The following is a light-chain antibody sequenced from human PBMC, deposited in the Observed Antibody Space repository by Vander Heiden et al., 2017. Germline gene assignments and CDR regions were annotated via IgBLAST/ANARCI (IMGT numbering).Light chain of an antibody. CDR1: NIANKH. CDR3: QVWDSNTASVI. Sequence: SYEVTQPLSVSVALGQTASIICAGDNIANKHVHWYQQKPGQAPVVVIYRDNNRPSRIPERFSGSNSGSTATLTISRAQAGDESDYYCQVWDSNTASVIFGGGTKLTVL. V-gene: IGLV3-9*01. J-gene: IGLJ2*01. CDR2: RDN.